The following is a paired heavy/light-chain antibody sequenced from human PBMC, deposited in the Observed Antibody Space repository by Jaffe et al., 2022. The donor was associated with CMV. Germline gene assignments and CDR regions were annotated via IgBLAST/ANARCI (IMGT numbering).Heavy chain of an antibody. CDR1: GFTVSGAG. Sequence: EVQVVESGGGLVQPGGSLKLSCAASGFTVSGAGMSWVRQASGKGLEWLGPIGGNANTVHAESVKGRFTISRDDSKNTAFLQMNSLEIEDTAVYYCTAWFGDLKMEVWGKGTTVIVSS. V-gene: IGHV3-73*01. J-gene: IGHJ6*03. D-gene: IGHD3-10*01. CDR2: IGGNANT. CDR3: TAWFGDLKMEV.
Light chain of an antibody. CDR2: DVS. J-gene: IGLJ3*02. V-gene: IGLV2-14*03. CDR3: NSYAGSDTRV. CDR1: GSDIGAYKS. Sequence: QSTLTQPASVSGSPGQSITISCTGTGSDIGAYKSVSWYQQHPGKAPKLIIYDVSGRPSGVSTRFSGSKSGSTASLTISGLQAADEADYYCNSYAGSDTRVFGGGTKLTVL.